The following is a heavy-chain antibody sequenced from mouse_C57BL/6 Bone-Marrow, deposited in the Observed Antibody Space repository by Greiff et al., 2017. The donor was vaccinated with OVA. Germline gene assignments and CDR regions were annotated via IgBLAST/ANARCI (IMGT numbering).Heavy chain of an antibody. J-gene: IGHJ2*01. D-gene: IGHD2-5*01. V-gene: IGHV1-15*01. Sequence: QVQLQQSGAELVRPGASVTLSCKASGYTFTDYEMHWVKQTPVHGLEWIGAIDPETGGTAYNQKFKGKAILTADKSSSTAYMELRSLTSEDSAVYDCTGSYRNYGDFDDWGQGTTLTVSS. CDR3: TGSYRNYGDFDD. CDR2: IDPETGGT. CDR1: GYTFTDYE.